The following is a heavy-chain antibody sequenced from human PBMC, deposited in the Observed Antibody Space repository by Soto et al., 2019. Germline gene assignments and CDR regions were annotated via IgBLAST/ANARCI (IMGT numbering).Heavy chain of an antibody. CDR3: ARSRAMYV. Sequence: GGSLRLSCASSGLTFNSYWMYWVRQAPGKGLGWVSGISSDGSTTRNADSVNGRFTISRDNANNTLYLQMNSLRADDTAVYYCARSRAMYVWGQGTTVTVSS. J-gene: IGHJ6*02. V-gene: IGHV3-74*01. CDR1: GLTFNSYW. CDR2: ISSDGSTT.